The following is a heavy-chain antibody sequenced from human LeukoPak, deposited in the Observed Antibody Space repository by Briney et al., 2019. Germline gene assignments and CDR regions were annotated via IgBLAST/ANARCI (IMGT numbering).Heavy chain of an antibody. V-gene: IGHV3-30*03. D-gene: IGHD3-9*01. CDR2: ISYDGSNK. Sequence: GRSLRLSCAASGFTFSSYGMHWVRQAPGKGLEWVAVISYDGSNKYYADSVKGRFTISRDNSKNTLYLQMNSLRAEDTAVYYCARTQNRFDWCRFDIWGQGTMVTVSS. CDR1: GFTFSSYG. J-gene: IGHJ3*02. CDR3: ARTQNRFDWCRFDI.